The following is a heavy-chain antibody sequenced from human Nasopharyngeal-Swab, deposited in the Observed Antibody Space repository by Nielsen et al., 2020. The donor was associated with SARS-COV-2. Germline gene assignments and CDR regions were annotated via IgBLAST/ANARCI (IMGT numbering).Heavy chain of an antibody. D-gene: IGHD4-17*01. J-gene: IGHJ4*02. V-gene: IGHV4-59*08. Sequence: SETLSLTCSVSGGSISNYHWNWIRQPPGKGLEWIGYIYYSGSTNYNPSLKSRVTISVDTSKNQFSLKLSSVTAADTAVYYCARRGEGYGDYLDYCGQGTLVTVSS. CDR3: ARRGEGYGDYLDY. CDR1: GGSISNYH. CDR2: IYYSGST.